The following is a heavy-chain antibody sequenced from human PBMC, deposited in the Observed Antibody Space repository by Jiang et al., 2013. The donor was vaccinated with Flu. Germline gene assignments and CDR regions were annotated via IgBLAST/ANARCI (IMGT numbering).Heavy chain of an antibody. J-gene: IGHJ5*02. CDR3: AHSSPYIQCTSTSCLNWFDP. CDR2: IYWNDDK. Sequence: KPTQTLTLTCTFSGFSLSTSGVGVGWIRQPPGKALEWLALIYWNDDKRYSPSLKSRLTITKDTSKNQVVLTMTNMDPVDTATYYCAHSSPYIQCTSTSCLNWFDPWGQGTLVTVSS. CDR1: GFSLSTSGVG. V-gene: IGHV2-5*01. D-gene: IGHD2-2*01.